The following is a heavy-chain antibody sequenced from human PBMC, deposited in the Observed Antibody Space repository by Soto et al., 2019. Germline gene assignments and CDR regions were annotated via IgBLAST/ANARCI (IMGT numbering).Heavy chain of an antibody. J-gene: IGHJ4*02. Sequence: ASVKVSCKASGYIFTGYYMHWVRQAPGQGLEWMGWINPNSGDTNYTQKFQGWVTMTRDTSISTAYMELSRLRSDDTAVYYCATSRISIAVAGETEYYFDYWGEGTLVTVSS. CDR1: GYIFTGYY. D-gene: IGHD6-19*01. V-gene: IGHV1-2*04. CDR3: ATSRISIAVAGETEYYFDY. CDR2: INPNSGDT.